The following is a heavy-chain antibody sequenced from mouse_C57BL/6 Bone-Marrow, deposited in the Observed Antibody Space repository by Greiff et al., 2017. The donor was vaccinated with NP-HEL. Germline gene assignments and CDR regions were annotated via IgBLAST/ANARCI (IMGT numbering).Heavy chain of an antibody. Sequence: VQLQQSGAELVKPGASVKLSCKASGYTFTEYTIHWVKQRPGQGIEWIGWFYPGSGSIKYNEKFKDKATLTADKSSSTVYMELSRLTSEASAVYFGARREGGFKAWFAYWGQGTLVTVSA. CDR2: FYPGSGSI. CDR1: GYTFTEYT. CDR3: ARREGGFKAWFAY. V-gene: IGHV1-62-2*01. J-gene: IGHJ3*01.